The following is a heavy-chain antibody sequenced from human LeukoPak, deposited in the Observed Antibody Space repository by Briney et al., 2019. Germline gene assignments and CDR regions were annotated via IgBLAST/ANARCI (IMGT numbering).Heavy chain of an antibody. D-gene: IGHD6-19*01. V-gene: IGHV3-23*01. Sequence: GGSLRLSCAASGFTFSSYAMSWVRQAPGKGLEWVSAISGSGGSTYYADSVKGRFTISRDDSKNTLYLQMNSLRAEDTAVYYCAKAGYSSGWYYDYWGQGTLVTVSS. CDR3: AKAGYSSGWYYDY. CDR1: GFTFSSYA. J-gene: IGHJ4*02. CDR2: ISGSGGST.